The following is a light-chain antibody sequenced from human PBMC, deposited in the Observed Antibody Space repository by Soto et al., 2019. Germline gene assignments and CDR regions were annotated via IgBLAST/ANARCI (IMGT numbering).Light chain of an antibody. CDR1: SSDVGGYKY. Sequence: QSALTQPASVSGSPGQSITISCTGTSSDVGGYKYVSWYQHYPGKAPKLMIYEVNNRPSGVSDRFSGSKSGNTASLTISGLQAEDEADYYCSSYTRSSTPYVFGTGTQLTVL. CDR2: EVN. J-gene: IGLJ1*01. V-gene: IGLV2-14*01. CDR3: SSYTRSSTPYV.